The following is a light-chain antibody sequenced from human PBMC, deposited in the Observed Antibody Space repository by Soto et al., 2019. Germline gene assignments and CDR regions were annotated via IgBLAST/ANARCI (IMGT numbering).Light chain of an antibody. V-gene: IGLV2-14*01. J-gene: IGLJ1*01. Sequence: QSVLTQPASVSGSPGQSITISCTGSSTGVGVYNYVSWYQQHPGKAPRVMIDEVSNRPSGVSNRFSVSNSGNTASLTISGLQAEDDADYYFSSHNTIGTLQVFGPGTKGPAL. CDR3: SSHNTIGTLQV. CDR2: EVS. CDR1: STGVGVYNY.